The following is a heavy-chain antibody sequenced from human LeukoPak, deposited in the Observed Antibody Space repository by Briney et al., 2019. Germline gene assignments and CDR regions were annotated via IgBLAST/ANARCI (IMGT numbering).Heavy chain of an antibody. CDR2: IKTESDGATT. CDR3: TWSGLKVES. V-gene: IGHV3-15*01. D-gene: IGHD3-3*01. Sequence: GGSLRLSCAASGFTFSSSAMSWVRQAPRKGLEWVGQIKTESDGATTDYAAPVKGRFTISRDDSKNTLFLQMNSLKTEDTALYYCTWSGLKVESWGQGTLVTVSS. J-gene: IGHJ4*02. CDR1: GFTFSSSA.